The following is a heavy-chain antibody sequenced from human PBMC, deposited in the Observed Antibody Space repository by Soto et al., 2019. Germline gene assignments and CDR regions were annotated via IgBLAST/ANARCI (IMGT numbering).Heavy chain of an antibody. CDR1: GGSFSGYY. Sequence: SETLPLTCAVYGGSFSGYYWSWIRQPPGKGLEWIGEINHSGSTNYNPSLKSRVTISVDTSKNQFSLKLSSVTAADTAVYYCARGVYDYIWGSYRYKYFFYYWAQGTLVPVSS. V-gene: IGHV4-34*01. J-gene: IGHJ4*02. CDR2: INHSGST. CDR3: ARGVYDYIWGSYRYKYFFYY. D-gene: IGHD3-16*02.